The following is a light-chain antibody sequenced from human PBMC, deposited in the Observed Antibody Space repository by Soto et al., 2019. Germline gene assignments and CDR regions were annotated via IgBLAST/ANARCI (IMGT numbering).Light chain of an antibody. J-gene: IGKJ2*01. CDR2: GAS. Sequence: EIMMTQSPATLSVSPGERATLSCRASQSLSNNLAWYQQKPGQAPRLLIYGASTRATGIPARFSGSGSGTEFTLTISSLQSEDFAVYYCQQYNNWPYTFGQGTKLEIK. CDR3: QQYNNWPYT. CDR1: QSLSNN. V-gene: IGKV3-15*01.